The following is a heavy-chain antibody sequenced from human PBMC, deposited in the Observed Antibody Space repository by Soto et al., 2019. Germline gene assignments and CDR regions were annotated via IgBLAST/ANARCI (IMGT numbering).Heavy chain of an antibody. CDR2: IYYSGST. Sequence: SETLSLTCTVSGGSISSGDYYWSWIRQPTGKGLEWIGYIYYSGSTYYNPSLKSRVTISVDTSKNQFSLKLSSVTAADTAVYYCASQRGTAAGRCRFDPWGQGTLVTVSS. CDR3: ASQRGTAAGRCRFDP. CDR1: GGSISSGDYY. V-gene: IGHV4-30-4*01. D-gene: IGHD6-13*01. J-gene: IGHJ5*02.